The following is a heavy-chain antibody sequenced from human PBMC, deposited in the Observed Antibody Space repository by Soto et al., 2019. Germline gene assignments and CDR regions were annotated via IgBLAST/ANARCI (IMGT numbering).Heavy chain of an antibody. CDR1: GFTFSDYP. CDR3: ARAGQNGYNDIDY. Sequence: QVQLVESGGGVVQPGRSQRLSCAASGFTFSDYPMHWVRQVPGKGLEEVAVVSGDGDSKYYAASVKGRFTISRDKSKNTLYLQMNGLRAEDSGLYFCARAGQNGYNDIDYWGQGTLVTVSA. V-gene: IGHV3-30-3*01. CDR2: VSGDGDSK. J-gene: IGHJ4*02. D-gene: IGHD5-12*01.